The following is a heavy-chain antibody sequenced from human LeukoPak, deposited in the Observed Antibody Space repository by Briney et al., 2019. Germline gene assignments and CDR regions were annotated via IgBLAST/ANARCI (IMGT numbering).Heavy chain of an antibody. CDR3: ARTGGYMVCGVQNWFDP. V-gene: IGHV4-39*01. CDR1: GGSISSDNYY. J-gene: IGHJ5*02. CDR2: GTT. Sequence: PSETLSLTYTVSGGSISSDNYYWGWVRQPPGKGLEWIGSGTTYYNPSLKSRVTISVDTSKNQFSLKLTSMTAADTAVYYCARTGGYMVCGVQNWFDPWGQGTLVTVSS. D-gene: IGHD3-10*01.